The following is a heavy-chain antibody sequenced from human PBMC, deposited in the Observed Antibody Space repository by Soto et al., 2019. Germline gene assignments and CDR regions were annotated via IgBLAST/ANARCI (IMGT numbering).Heavy chain of an antibody. CDR2: TYYRSNWRH. Sequence: SQTLSLTCAISGDSVSSNTAAWNWIRSSPSRGLEWLGRTYYRSNWRHDYAVSVKSRITINPDTSKNQFSLQLNSVTPEDTAVYYCARSPPKGTVTPDYFDYWGQGTLVTVSS. CDR3: ARSPPKGTVTPDYFDY. CDR1: GDSVSSNTAA. D-gene: IGHD4-17*01. J-gene: IGHJ4*02. V-gene: IGHV6-1*01.